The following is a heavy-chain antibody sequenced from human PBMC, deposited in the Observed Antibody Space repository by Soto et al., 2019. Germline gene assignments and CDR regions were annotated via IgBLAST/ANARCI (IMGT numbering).Heavy chain of an antibody. J-gene: IGHJ4*02. D-gene: IGHD5-18*01. CDR3: ARRGYSYGYDY. Sequence: SETLSLTCTVSGGSISSYYWSWIRQPPGKGLEWIGYIYYSGSTNYNPSLKSRVTISVDTSKNQFSLKLSSVTAADTAVYYCARRGYSYGYDYWGQGTLVTVS. V-gene: IGHV4-59*01. CDR2: IYYSGST. CDR1: GGSISSYY.